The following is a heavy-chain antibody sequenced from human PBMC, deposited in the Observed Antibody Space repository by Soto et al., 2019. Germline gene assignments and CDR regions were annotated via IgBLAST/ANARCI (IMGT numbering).Heavy chain of an antibody. CDR2: ISWDGDK. CDR1: GFSLSTNGVG. Sequence: QITLKESGPTLVKPTQTLTLTCTFSGFSLSTNGVGVGWIRQPPGKALEWLALISWDGDKRYSPSLKSRLTITKDTSKNQVVLTMTNMDPVDTATYYCAHRRGAYYFDFWGRGTLVTVS. D-gene: IGHD1-26*01. J-gene: IGHJ4*02. V-gene: IGHV2-5*02. CDR3: AHRRGAYYFDF.